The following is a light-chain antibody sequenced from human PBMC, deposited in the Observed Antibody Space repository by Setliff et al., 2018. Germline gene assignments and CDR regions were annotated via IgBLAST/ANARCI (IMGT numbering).Light chain of an antibody. V-gene: IGLV1-44*01. CDR3: AAWDDSLNGLYV. Sequence: QSALAQPPSTSGTPGQKVTISCSGGSSNIGSNTVNWYQQFPGTAPNLLIYSNDQRPSGVPDRFSGSKSGTSASLAISGLQSEDESYYYCAAWDDSLNGLYVFGTGTKVTVL. CDR1: SSNIGSNT. CDR2: SND. J-gene: IGLJ1*01.